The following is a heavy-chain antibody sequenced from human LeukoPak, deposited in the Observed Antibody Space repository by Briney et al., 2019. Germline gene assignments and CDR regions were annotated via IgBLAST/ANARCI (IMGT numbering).Heavy chain of an antibody. CDR1: GGSFSGYY. CDR3: ARLYYYDSSGPLVDY. Sequence: PSETLSLTCAVYGGSFSGYYWSWIRQPPGKGLEWIGEINHSGSTNYNPSLKSRVTISVDTSKNQFSLKLSSVTAADTAVYYCARLYYYDSSGPLVDYWGQGTLVTVSS. V-gene: IGHV4-34*01. J-gene: IGHJ4*02. D-gene: IGHD3-22*01. CDR2: INHSGST.